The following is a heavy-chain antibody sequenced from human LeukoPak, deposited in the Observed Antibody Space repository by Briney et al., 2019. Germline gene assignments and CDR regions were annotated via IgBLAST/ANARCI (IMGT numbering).Heavy chain of an antibody. V-gene: IGHV1-8*01. Sequence: ASVTVSCKASGYTFTSYDINWVRQATGQGLEWMGWMNPNSGNTGYAQKFQGRVTMTRDTSISTAYMELSSLTSEDSAVYYCARGRGSGSGWCRFDYWGQGTLVTVSS. D-gene: IGHD6-19*01. J-gene: IGHJ4*02. CDR2: MNPNSGNT. CDR1: GYTFTSYD. CDR3: ARGRGSGSGWCRFDY.